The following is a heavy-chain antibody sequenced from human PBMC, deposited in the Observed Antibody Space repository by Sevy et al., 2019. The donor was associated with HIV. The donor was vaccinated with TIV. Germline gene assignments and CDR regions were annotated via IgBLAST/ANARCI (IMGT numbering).Heavy chain of an antibody. D-gene: IGHD1-26*01. CDR2: ISGSGGST. J-gene: IGHJ5*02. CDR3: AKSYSGSYFNNWFDP. V-gene: IGHV3-23*01. CDR1: GFTFSSYA. Sequence: GGSLRLSCAASGFTFSSYAMSWVRQAPGKGLEWVSAISGSGGSTYYADSVKGRFTISRDNSKNTLYLQMNSLRAEDTAVYYCAKSYSGSYFNNWFDPLGQGTLVTVSS.